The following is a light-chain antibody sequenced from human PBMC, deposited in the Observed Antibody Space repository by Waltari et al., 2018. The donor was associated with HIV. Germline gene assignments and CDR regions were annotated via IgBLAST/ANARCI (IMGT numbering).Light chain of an antibody. CDR3: SSYTSSSTRV. J-gene: IGLJ1*01. CDR2: DVS. CDR1: SSDVGDYNY. V-gene: IGLV2-14*01. Sequence: QSALTQPASVSVSPGQSSTISCTGTSSDVGDYNYVSWYQQPPGKAPKLIIYDVSNRPSGVSNRFSGSKSGNTASLTISGLQTEDEADYYCSSYTSSSTRVFGTGTKVTVL.